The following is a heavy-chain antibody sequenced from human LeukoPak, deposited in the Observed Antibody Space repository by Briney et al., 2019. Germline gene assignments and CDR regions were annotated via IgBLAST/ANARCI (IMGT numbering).Heavy chain of an antibody. CDR3: ARQSGDQSSAWYFDA. D-gene: IGHD6-19*01. V-gene: IGHV4-39*01. CDR1: GGSLSSSGHW. J-gene: IGHJ4*02. CDR2: IHYSGKV. Sequence: SETLSLTCTVSGGSLSSSGHWWVWIRQPPGKGLEWIGSIHYSGKVYYNPSLKSRVTTSVDTSTDQFSLRLSSATAADTAIYYCARQSGDQSSAWYFDAWGQGTLVTVSS.